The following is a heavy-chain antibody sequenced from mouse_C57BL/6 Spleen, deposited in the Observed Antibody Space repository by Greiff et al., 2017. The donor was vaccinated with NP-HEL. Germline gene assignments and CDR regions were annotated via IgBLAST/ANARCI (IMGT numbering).Heavy chain of an antibody. CDR2: ISNGGGST. J-gene: IGHJ4*01. D-gene: IGHD1-1*01. CDR3: ARPIVATNYYAMDY. V-gene: IGHV5-12*01. CDR1: GFTFSDYY. Sequence: DVKLVESGGGLVQPGGSLKLSCAASGFTFSDYYMYWVRQTPEKRLEWVAYISNGGGSTYYPDTVKGRFTISRDNAKNTLYLQMSRLKSEDTAMYYCARPIVATNYYAMDYWGQGTSVTVSS.